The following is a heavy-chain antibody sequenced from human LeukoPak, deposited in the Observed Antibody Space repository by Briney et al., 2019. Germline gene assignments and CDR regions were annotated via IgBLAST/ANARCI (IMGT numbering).Heavy chain of an antibody. CDR3: AKASHIVGATDFQH. Sequence: GGSLRLSCAASGFTFSSYAMSRVRQAPGKGLEWVSAISGSGGSTYYADSVKGRFTISRDNSKNTLYLQMNSLRAEDTAVYYCAKASHIVGATDFQHWGQGTLVTVSS. CDR2: ISGSGGST. V-gene: IGHV3-23*01. J-gene: IGHJ1*01. D-gene: IGHD1-26*01. CDR1: GFTFSSYA.